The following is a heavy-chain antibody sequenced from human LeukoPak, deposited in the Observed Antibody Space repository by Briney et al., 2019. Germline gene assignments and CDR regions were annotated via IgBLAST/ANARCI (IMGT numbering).Heavy chain of an antibody. V-gene: IGHV5-10-1*01. CDR1: GYRFTSYW. CDR3: ARQYSGYDSWFDP. J-gene: IGHJ5*02. Sequence: HGESLRISCKGSGYRFTSYWISWVRPMPGKGLEWLGRIDPSDSYTNYSPSFQGHVTISADKSISTAYLQWSSLKASDTAMYYCARQYSGYDSWFDPWGQGTLVTVSS. CDR2: IDPSDSYT. D-gene: IGHD5-12*01.